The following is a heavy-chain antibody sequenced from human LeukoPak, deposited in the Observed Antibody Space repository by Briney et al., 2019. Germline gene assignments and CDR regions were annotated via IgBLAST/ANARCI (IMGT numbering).Heavy chain of an antibody. J-gene: IGHJ4*02. Sequence: KPSETLSLTCTVSGGSISSGDFYWSWIRQHPGKGLEWIGYIYHSGTTYYSPSLKSRVTISLDTTKNQFSLKLSSVTAADTAVYYCARENWGSLDDWGQGTLVTVSA. CDR2: IYHSGTT. CDR3: ARENWGSLDD. V-gene: IGHV4-31*03. CDR1: GGSISSGDFY. D-gene: IGHD7-27*01.